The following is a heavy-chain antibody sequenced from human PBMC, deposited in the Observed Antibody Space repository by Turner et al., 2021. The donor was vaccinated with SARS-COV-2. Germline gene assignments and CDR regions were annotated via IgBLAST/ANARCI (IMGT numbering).Heavy chain of an antibody. V-gene: IGHV3-30*03. D-gene: IGHD3-10*01. Sequence: QVQLVESGGGVVQPGRSLRLSCAASGFTFSSYGMHWVRQAPGKGLEWVADISYDGSNKYYADSVKGRFTISRDNSKNTLYLQMNSLRAEDTAVYYCATLWFGELLDYWGQGTLVTVSS. CDR2: ISYDGSNK. CDR3: ATLWFGELLDY. J-gene: IGHJ4*02. CDR1: GFTFSSYG.